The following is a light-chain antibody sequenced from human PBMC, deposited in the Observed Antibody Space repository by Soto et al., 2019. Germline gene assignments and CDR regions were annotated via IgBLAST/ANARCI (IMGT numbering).Light chain of an antibody. CDR2: NNI. V-gene: IGLV1-44*01. CDR1: SSNIGSNT. J-gene: IGLJ7*01. CDR3: AVWDDSLDGHAV. Sequence: QSVLTQPPSASGTPGQRVSISCSGSSSNIGSNTVRWYQHLPGTAPRLLIYNNIQRPSGVPYRFSGSTSGTSASLAISWLQSEEEADYYCAVWDDSLDGHAVFGGGTQLTVL.